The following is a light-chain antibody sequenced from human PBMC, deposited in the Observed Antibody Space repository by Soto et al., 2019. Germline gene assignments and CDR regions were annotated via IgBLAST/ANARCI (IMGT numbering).Light chain of an antibody. CDR2: GAS. CDR1: QSVSNYY. Sequence: LTQSPSTLSLPLGERAPLSCRASQSVSNYYLAWYQQNPGQPPMLLIYGASNRAAGIPDRFSGSGSGTDFTLTSSRLEPEDFAVYYCQQYGSSGTFGQGTKVDIK. CDR3: QQYGSSGT. J-gene: IGKJ1*01. V-gene: IGKV3-20*01.